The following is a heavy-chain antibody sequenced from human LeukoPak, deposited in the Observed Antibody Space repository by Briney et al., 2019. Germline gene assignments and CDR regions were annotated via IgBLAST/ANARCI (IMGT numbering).Heavy chain of an antibody. CDR1: GFTFSSYA. D-gene: IGHD6-19*01. CDR3: AKVVYSSGWYSYYFDY. CDR2: ISGSGGST. J-gene: IGHJ4*02. Sequence: GGSLRLSCAASGFTFSSYAMSWVRQAPGKGLEWVSAISGSGGSTYYADSVEGRFTISRDNSKNTLYLQMNSLRAEDTAVYYCAKVVYSSGWYSYYFDYWGQGTLVTVSS. V-gene: IGHV3-23*01.